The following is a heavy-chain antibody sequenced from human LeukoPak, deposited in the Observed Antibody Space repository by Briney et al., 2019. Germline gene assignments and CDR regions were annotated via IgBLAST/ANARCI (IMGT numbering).Heavy chain of an antibody. V-gene: IGHV3-30*18. CDR2: KSYDGSNK. CDR3: AKGGRDGDYVDY. Sequence: GGSLRLSCAASGFTFSSYGMHWVRQAPGKGLEWVAVKSYDGSNKYYADSVKGRFTISRDNSKNTLYLQMNSLRAEDTAVYYCAKGGRDGDYVDYWGQGTLVTVSS. D-gene: IGHD4-17*01. J-gene: IGHJ4*02. CDR1: GFTFSSYG.